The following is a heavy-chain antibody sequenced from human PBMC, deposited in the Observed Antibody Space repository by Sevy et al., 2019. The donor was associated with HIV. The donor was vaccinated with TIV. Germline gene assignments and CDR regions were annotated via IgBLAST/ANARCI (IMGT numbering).Heavy chain of an antibody. Sequence: SETLSLTCAVSRGSISRDNWWSWVRQPPGKGLEWIGDIYHSGSTNYNPSLRSQVTISVDQSKNQFSLGLTSVTAADTAVYFCASLQGEYDDAGGFSSFFFDSWGQGTLVTVSS. CDR2: IYHSGST. D-gene: IGHD3-16*01. J-gene: IGHJ4*02. CDR3: ASLQGEYDDAGGFSSFFFDS. CDR1: RGSISRDNW. V-gene: IGHV4-4*02.